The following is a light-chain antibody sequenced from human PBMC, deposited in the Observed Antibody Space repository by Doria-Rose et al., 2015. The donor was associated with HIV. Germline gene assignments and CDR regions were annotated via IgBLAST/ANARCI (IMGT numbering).Light chain of an antibody. Sequence: RTQPPSVLVFPGQSGSITCGGNYIGSRHVHWYQQTPGQAPVLVVYDDDARPSGISGRFSGSNTGNTGTLTISWVEAGDEADYYCQVSDSGREWGVFGSGTKVTVL. CDR3: QVSDSGREWGV. V-gene: IGLV3-21*02. CDR2: DDD. CDR1: YIGSRH. J-gene: IGLJ1*01.